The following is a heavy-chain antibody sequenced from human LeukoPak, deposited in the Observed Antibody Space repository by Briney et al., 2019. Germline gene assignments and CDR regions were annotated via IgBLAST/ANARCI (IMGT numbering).Heavy chain of an antibody. J-gene: IGHJ4*02. CDR2: IYHTGST. Sequence: SETLSLTCTVSGDSISSYYWSWIRQPPGKGLEWIGNIYHTGSTNYNPSLKSRVTISIDTSKNQISLKLSSVTAADTAVYYCARELVAVTAARRYFDYWGQGTLVTVSS. D-gene: IGHD4-17*01. CDR3: ARELVAVTAARRYFDY. V-gene: IGHV4-59*01. CDR1: GDSISSYY.